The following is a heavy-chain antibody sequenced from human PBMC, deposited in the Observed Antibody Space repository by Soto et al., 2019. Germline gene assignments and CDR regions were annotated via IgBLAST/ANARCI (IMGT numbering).Heavy chain of an antibody. CDR1: GFTFSSYA. CDR2: ISYDGSNK. J-gene: IGHJ6*02. D-gene: IGHD3-22*01. Sequence: GGSLRLSCAASGFTFSSYAMHWVRQAPGKGLEWVAVISYDGSNKYYADSVKGRFTISRDNSKNTLYLQMNSLRAEDTAVYYCARDLTTYYYYYGMDVWGQGTTVTVSS. V-gene: IGHV3-30-3*01. CDR3: ARDLTTYYYYYGMDV.